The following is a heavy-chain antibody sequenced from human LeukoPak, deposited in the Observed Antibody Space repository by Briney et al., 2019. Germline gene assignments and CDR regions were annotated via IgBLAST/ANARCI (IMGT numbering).Heavy chain of an antibody. D-gene: IGHD1-14*01. J-gene: IGHJ2*01. CDR3: ARTGRRGYFDL. CDR1: GGSISSGSYY. Sequence: SETLSLTCTVSGGSISSGSYYWSWIRQPAGKGLEWIGRIYTSGSTNYNPSLKSRVTISVDTSKNQFSLKLTSVTTADTAVYYCARTGRRGYFDLWGRGTLVTVSS. CDR2: IYTSGST. V-gene: IGHV4-61*02.